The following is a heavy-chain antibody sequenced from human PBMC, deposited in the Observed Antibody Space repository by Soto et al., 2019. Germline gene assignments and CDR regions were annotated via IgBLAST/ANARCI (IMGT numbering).Heavy chain of an antibody. D-gene: IGHD6-13*01. CDR1: GGSFSGYY. CDR2: INHSGST. V-gene: IGHV4-34*01. CDR3: ARGSAAAGTGGPYYFDY. Sequence: PSETLSLTCTVYGGSFSGYYWSWIRQPPGKGLEWIGEINHSGSTNYNPSLKSRVTISVDTSKNQFSLKLSSVTAADTAVYYCARGSAAAGTGGPYYFDYWGQGTLVTVSS. J-gene: IGHJ4*02.